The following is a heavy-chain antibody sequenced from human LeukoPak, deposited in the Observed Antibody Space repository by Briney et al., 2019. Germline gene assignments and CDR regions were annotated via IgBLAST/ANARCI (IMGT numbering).Heavy chain of an antibody. CDR3: ARGGYCSSTSCSIFDY. J-gene: IGHJ4*02. CDR2: IYYSGST. CDR1: GGSVSSGSYY. D-gene: IGHD2-2*03. V-gene: IGHV4-61*01. Sequence: SETLSLTCTVSGGSVSSGSYYWSWIRQPPGKGLEWIGYIYYSGSTNYNPSLKSRVTISVDTSKNQFSLKLSSVTAADTAVYYCARGGYCSSTSCSIFDYWGQGTLVTVSS.